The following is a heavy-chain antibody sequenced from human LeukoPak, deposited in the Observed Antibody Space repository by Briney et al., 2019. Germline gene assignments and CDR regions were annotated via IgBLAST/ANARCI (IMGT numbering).Heavy chain of an antibody. Sequence: PAETLSLTCTVSGGSISSYYWSWIRQLPGKGLEWIGYIYYSGSTNYNPSLKSRVTISVDTSKNQFSLKLSSVTAADTAVYYCAGNYGSGSSPDYWGQGTLVTVSS. CDR3: AGNYGSGSSPDY. V-gene: IGHV4-59*01. CDR2: IYYSGST. CDR1: GGSISSYY. J-gene: IGHJ4*02. D-gene: IGHD3-10*01.